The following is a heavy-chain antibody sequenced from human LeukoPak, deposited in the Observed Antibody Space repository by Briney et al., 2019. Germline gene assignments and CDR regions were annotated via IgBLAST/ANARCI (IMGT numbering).Heavy chain of an antibody. CDR3: ARARDSSGYSMYYFDY. CDR1: GFTVSSNY. CDR2: IYSGGST. Sequence: GGSLRLSCAASGFTVSSNYMSWVRQAPGKGLEWVSVIYSGGSTYYADSVKGRFTISRDNSKNTLYLQMNSLRAEDTAVYYCARARDSSGYSMYYFDYWGQGTLVTVSS. D-gene: IGHD3-22*01. J-gene: IGHJ4*02. V-gene: IGHV3-53*01.